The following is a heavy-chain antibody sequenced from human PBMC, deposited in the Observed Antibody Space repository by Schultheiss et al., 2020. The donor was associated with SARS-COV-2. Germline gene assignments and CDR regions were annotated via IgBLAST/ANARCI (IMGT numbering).Heavy chain of an antibody. V-gene: IGHV4-31*03. CDR1: GGSISSGGYY. CDR3: ARGILERYRREFDY. J-gene: IGHJ4*02. CDR2: IYYSGST. D-gene: IGHD1-1*01. Sequence: SETLSLTCTVSGGSISSGGYYWSWIRQHPGKGLEWIGYIYYSGSTYYNPSLKSRVTISVDTSKNQFSLKLSSVTAADTAVYYCARGILERYRREFDYWGQGTLVTVSS.